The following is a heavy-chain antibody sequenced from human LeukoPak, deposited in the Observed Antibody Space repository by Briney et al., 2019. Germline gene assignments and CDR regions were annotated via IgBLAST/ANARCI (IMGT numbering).Heavy chain of an antibody. CDR1: GYTFTSYY. CDR3: ARELGYCSGGSCYTLNNWFDP. V-gene: IGHV1-46*01. J-gene: IGHJ5*02. CDR2: INPSGGST. Sequence: ASVKVSFKASGYTFTSYYMHWVRQAPGQGLEWMGLINPSGGSTSYAQKFQGRVTMTRDTSTSTVYMELSSLRSEDTAVYYCARELGYCSGGSCYTLNNWFDPWGQGTLVTVSS. D-gene: IGHD2-15*01.